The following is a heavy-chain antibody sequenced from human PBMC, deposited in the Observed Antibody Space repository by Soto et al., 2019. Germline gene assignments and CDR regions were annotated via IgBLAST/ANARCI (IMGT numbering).Heavy chain of an antibody. D-gene: IGHD3-22*01. CDR2: FFYGGST. CDR1: GGSISSGDYS. V-gene: IGHV4-30-2*01. Sequence: TLSLTCAVSGGSISSGDYSWNWIRQPPGKGLEWIGYFFYGGSTYYNPSLQSRVTMSVDRSRNQFSLKLNSVTAADTAVYYCARVRREYDNSGPVDYWGQGTLVTVSS. J-gene: IGHJ4*02. CDR3: ARVRREYDNSGPVDY.